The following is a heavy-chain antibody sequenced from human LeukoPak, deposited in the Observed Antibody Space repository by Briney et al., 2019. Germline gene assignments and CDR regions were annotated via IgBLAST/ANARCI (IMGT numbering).Heavy chain of an antibody. J-gene: IGHJ1*01. D-gene: IGHD2-2*01. CDR1: GVSISNSDFY. CDR2: IYYSGAT. V-gene: IGHV4-39*01. CDR3: ARGDQRQVRYFENFHH. Sequence: SETLSLTCTVSGVSISNSDFYWGWIRQPPGKGLEWIGNIYYSGATYYNSSLRSRVTISADKSKNQFSLRMRSVSAADTGVYFCARGDQRQVRYFENFHHWGQGTLVAVSS.